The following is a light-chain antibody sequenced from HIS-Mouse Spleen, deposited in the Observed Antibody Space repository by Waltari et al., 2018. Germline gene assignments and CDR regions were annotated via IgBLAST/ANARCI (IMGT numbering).Light chain of an antibody. CDR1: SSDVRSYNL. V-gene: IGLV2-23*01. Sequence: QSALTQPASVSGSPGQSITISCTGTSSDVRSYNLVSWYQQHPGKAPKPMIYEGSKRPSGVSNRFSGSKSGNTASLTISGLQAEDEADYYCCSYAGSSTVVFGGGTKLTVL. CDR2: EGS. J-gene: IGLJ2*01. CDR3: CSYAGSSTVV.